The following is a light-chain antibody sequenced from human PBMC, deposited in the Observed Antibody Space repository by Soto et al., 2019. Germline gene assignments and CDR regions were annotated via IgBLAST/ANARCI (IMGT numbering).Light chain of an antibody. CDR1: QSVSTS. CDR3: QQRSNWSPVT. V-gene: IGKV3-11*01. J-gene: IGKJ4*01. Sequence: EIVLTQSPATLSLSPGDRATLSCRASQSVSTSLAWYQQKPGQAPRLLISDASNRATGVPARFSGSGSGTDFTLTISSLEPEDFALYYCQQRSNWSPVTFGGGTKVDI. CDR2: DAS.